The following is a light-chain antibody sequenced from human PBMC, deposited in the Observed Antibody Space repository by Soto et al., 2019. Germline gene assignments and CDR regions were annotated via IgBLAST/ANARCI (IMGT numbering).Light chain of an antibody. J-gene: IGKJ2*01. CDR2: GAS. Sequence: EIVMTQSPDTLSVSPGERVTLSCRASQSARTNVAWYQQKPGQSPRLLIYGASTRFSGIPARFSGTGSGTEFTLTIRSLQSEDSAVYYGQHYNNWPYTFGQGTKLEIK. CDR3: QHYNNWPYT. V-gene: IGKV3-15*01. CDR1: QSARTN.